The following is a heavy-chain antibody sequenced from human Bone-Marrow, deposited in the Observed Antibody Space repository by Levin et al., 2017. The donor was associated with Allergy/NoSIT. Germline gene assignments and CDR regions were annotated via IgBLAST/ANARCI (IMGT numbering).Heavy chain of an antibody. CDR1: RLTLNDYG. D-gene: IGHD3-10*01. CDR3: AKDLSRLAYGESVYYYYGMDV. Sequence: GESLKISCAASRLTLNDYGMYWVRQAPGKGLEWVALISYDGSKKDYADSVKGRFTISRDNSKNTLSLQMNSLRAEDTAVYYCAKDLSRLAYGESVYYYYGMDVWGQGTTVTVSS. V-gene: IGHV3-30*18. J-gene: IGHJ6*02. CDR2: ISYDGSKK.